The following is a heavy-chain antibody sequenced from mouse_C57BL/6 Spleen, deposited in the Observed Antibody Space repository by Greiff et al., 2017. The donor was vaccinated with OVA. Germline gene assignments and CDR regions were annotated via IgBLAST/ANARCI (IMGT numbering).Heavy chain of an antibody. Sequence: QVQLKQPGAELVMPGASVKLSCKASGYTFTSYWMHWVKQRPGQGLEWIGEIDPSDSYTTYNQKFKGKSTLTVNKSSSTAYMQLSSLTSEDSAVYYCARSMIYDGYYGFAYWGQGTLVTVSA. V-gene: IGHV1-69*01. J-gene: IGHJ3*01. D-gene: IGHD2-3*01. CDR2: IDPSDSYT. CDR3: ARSMIYDGYYGFAY. CDR1: GYTFTSYW.